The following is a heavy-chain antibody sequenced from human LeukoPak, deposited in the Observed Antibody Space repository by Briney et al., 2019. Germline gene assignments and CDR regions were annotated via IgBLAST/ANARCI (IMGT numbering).Heavy chain of an antibody. CDR3: ARDLWFGELLNYYYYGMDV. Sequence: GGSLRLSCAASGFTFSSYSMNWVRQAPGKGLEWVSSISSSSYIYYADSVKGRFTISRDNAKNSLYLQMNSLRAEDTAVYYCARDLWFGELLNYYYYGMDVWGQGTTVTVSS. CDR1: GFTFSSYS. D-gene: IGHD3-10*01. J-gene: IGHJ6*02. V-gene: IGHV3-21*01. CDR2: ISSSSYI.